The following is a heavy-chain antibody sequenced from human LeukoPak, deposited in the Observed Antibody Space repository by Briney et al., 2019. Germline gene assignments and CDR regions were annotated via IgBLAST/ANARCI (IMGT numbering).Heavy chain of an antibody. Sequence: GGSLRLSCAASGFTFSSYNMNWVRQAPGKGLEWVSYISSSTGTIYYADSVKGRFTISRDNAKNSLYLQMNSLRAEDTAVYYCARIYSNSWYTALDYWGQGTLVTVSS. V-gene: IGHV3-48*01. J-gene: IGHJ4*02. D-gene: IGHD6-13*01. CDR1: GFTFSSYN. CDR3: ARIYSNSWYTALDY. CDR2: ISSSTGTI.